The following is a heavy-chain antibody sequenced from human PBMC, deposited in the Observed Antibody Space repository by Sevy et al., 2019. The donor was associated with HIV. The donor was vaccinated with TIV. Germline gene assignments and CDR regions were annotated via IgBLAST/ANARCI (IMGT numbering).Heavy chain of an antibody. Sequence: SETLSLTCTVSGGSISSSSYYWGWIRQPPGKGLEWIGSIYYSGSTYYNPSLKRRVTISVDTSKNQFSLKLSSVTAADTAVYYCARPGITMVRGRDAFDIWGQGTMVTVSS. J-gene: IGHJ3*02. CDR3: ARPGITMVRGRDAFDI. V-gene: IGHV4-39*01. CDR2: IYYSGST. CDR1: GGSISSSSYY. D-gene: IGHD3-10*01.